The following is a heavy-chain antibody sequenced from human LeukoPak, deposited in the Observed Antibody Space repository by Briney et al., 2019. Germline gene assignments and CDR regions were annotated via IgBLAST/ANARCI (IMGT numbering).Heavy chain of an antibody. CDR2: ISYDGSNK. CDR1: GFTFSSYG. V-gene: IGHV3-30*03. Sequence: GGSLRLSCAASGFTFSSYGMHWVRQAPGKGLEWVAVISYDGSNKYYADSVKGRFTISRDNSKNTLYLQMNSLRAEDTAVYYCAVGSHTQLGNWGQGTLVTVSS. D-gene: IGHD1-26*01. CDR3: AVGSHTQLGN. J-gene: IGHJ4*02.